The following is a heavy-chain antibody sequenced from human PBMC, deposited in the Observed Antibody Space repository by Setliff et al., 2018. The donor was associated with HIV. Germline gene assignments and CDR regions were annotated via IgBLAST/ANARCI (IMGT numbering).Heavy chain of an antibody. CDR3: AKEMGGKRFGELSDLPFDY. Sequence: SETLSLTCAVSVGSISSYYWSWIRQPAGKGLEWIGRIYSSGSTNYNPSLKSRVTISLDTSKNRISLKLTSVTAADTAIYYCAKEMGGKRFGELSDLPFDYWGQGTLVTVSS. J-gene: IGHJ4*02. V-gene: IGHV4-4*07. CDR1: VGSISSYY. CDR2: IYSSGST. D-gene: IGHD3-10*01.